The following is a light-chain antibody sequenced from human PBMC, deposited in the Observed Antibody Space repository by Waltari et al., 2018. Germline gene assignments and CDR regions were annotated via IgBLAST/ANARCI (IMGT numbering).Light chain of an antibody. J-gene: IGLJ3*02. CDR3: CSYATSSWV. Sequence: QSALTQPASVSGSPGQSITISCTGTSSDVGSFNLVSWYQQHPGKAPKLMIYVVTKGPLGVSNRFSGSKAGNTASLTISGLQAEDEADYYCCSYATSSWVFGGGTRLTVL. CDR2: VVT. V-gene: IGLV2-23*02. CDR1: SSDVGSFNL.